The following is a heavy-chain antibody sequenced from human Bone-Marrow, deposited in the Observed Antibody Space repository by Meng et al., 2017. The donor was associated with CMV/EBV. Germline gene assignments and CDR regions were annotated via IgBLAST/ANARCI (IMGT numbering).Heavy chain of an antibody. CDR1: GYSFTNYW. J-gene: IGHJ4*02. CDR3: TRVPRRLTAGIYYFDS. Sequence: GESLKISCKGSGYSFTNYWIGWVRQMPGKGLEWMGFIFPGDSDTRYSPSFQGQVTISTDKSNSPPYLQWSSLKAADTAMYYCTRVPRRLTAGIYYFDSWGQGNLVNVAS. D-gene: IGHD6-13*01. CDR2: IFPGDSDT. V-gene: IGHV5-51*01.